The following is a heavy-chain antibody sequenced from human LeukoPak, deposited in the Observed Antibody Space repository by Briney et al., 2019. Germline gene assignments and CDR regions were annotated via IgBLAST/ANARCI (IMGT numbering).Heavy chain of an antibody. CDR2: INPNSGGT. Sequence: GASVKVSCKASGYTFTGYYMHWVRQAPGQGLEWMGWINPNSGGTNYAQKFQGRVTMTRDTSISTAYMELSRLRSDDTAVYYCARELNPVSGSYLVGWFVPWGQGTLVTVSS. CDR3: ARELNPVSGSYLVGWFVP. D-gene: IGHD1-26*01. V-gene: IGHV1-2*02. CDR1: GYTFTGYY. J-gene: IGHJ5*02.